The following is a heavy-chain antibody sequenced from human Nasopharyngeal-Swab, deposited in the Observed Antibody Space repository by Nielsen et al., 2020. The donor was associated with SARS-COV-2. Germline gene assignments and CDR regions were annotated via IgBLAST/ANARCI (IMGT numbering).Heavy chain of an antibody. CDR2: INPNSGGT. D-gene: IGHD2-8*01. CDR1: GYNFTGYY. V-gene: IGHV1-2*02. Sequence: ASVKVSCKASGYNFTGYYMHWVRQAPGQGLEWMGWINPNSGGTNYAQKFQGRVTMTRDTSISTAYMELSRLRSDDTAVYYCASRYCTNGVCYVDYWGQGTLVTVSS. J-gene: IGHJ4*02. CDR3: ASRYCTNGVCYVDY.